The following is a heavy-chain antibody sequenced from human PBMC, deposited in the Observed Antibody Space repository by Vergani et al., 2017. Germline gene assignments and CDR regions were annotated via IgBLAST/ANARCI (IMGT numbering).Heavy chain of an antibody. Sequence: QVQLQESGPGLVKPSETLSLTCTVSGGSISSYYWSWIRQPPGKGLEWIGYIYYSGSTNYNPSLKSRVTISVDTSKNQFSLKLSSVTAADTAVYYCARDVLGFWFDPWDQGTLVTVSS. V-gene: IGHV4-59*01. J-gene: IGHJ5*02. CDR2: IYYSGST. CDR1: GGSISSYY. CDR3: ARDVLGFWFDP. D-gene: IGHD2-15*01.